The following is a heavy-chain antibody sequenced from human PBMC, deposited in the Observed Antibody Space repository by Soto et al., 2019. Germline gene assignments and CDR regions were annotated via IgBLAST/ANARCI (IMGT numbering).Heavy chain of an antibody. D-gene: IGHD3-22*01. CDR1: GYTFTSYG. J-gene: IGHJ3*02. CDR2: ISAYNGNT. CDR3: ARGPMIVVVGAFDI. Sequence: ASVKVSCKASGYTFTSYGISWVRQAPGQGLEWMGWISAYNGNTNYAQKLQARVTMTTDTSTSTAYMELRSLRSDDTAVYYCARGPMIVVVGAFDIWGQGTMVTVSS. V-gene: IGHV1-18*01.